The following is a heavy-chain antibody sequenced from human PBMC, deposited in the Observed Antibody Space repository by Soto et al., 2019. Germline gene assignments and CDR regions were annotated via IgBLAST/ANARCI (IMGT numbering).Heavy chain of an antibody. CDR1: GGTFSSYA. D-gene: IGHD2-15*01. V-gene: IGHV1-69*13. J-gene: IGHJ6*02. Sequence: SVKVSCKASGGTFSSYAISWVRQAPGQGLEWMGGIIPIFGAANYAQKFQGRVTITADESTSTAYMELSSLRSEDTAVYYCARGWCSGGSCTTGGMDVWGQGTTVTVSS. CDR3: ARGWCSGGSCTTGGMDV. CDR2: IIPIFGAA.